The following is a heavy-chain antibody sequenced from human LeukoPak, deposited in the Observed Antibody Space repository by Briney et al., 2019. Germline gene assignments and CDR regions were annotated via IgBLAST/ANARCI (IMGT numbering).Heavy chain of an antibody. CDR2: ISAYNGNT. J-gene: IGHJ4*02. D-gene: IGHD4-17*01. V-gene: IGHV1-18*01. Sequence: ASVKVSCRASGYTFTSYGISWVRQAPGQGLEWMGWISAYNGNTNYAQKFQGRVTMTRDTSISTAYMELSRLRSDDTAVYYCARDYGDDDYWGQGTLVTVSS. CDR3: ARDYGDDDY. CDR1: GYTFTSYG.